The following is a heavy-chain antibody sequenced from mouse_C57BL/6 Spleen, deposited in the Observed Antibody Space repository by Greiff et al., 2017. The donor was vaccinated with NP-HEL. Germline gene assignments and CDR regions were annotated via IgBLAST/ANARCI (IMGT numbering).Heavy chain of an antibody. J-gene: IGHJ1*03. CDR3: ARRNYYGSSPYWYFDV. Sequence: QVQLQQSGAELVKPGASLKISCKASGYTFTDYYINWVKQRPGQGLEWIGKIGPGSGSTYYNEKFKGKATLTADKSSSTAYMQLSSLTSEDSAVYFCARRNYYGSSPYWYFDVWGTGTTVTVSS. D-gene: IGHD1-1*01. CDR1: GYTFTDYY. V-gene: IGHV1-77*01. CDR2: IGPGSGST.